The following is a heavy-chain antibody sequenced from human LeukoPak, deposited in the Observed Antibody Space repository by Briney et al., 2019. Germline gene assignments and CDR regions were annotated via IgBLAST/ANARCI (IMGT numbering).Heavy chain of an antibody. CDR2: IYYSGST. CDR3: ARVAPMDTVTHYLDY. V-gene: IGHV4-39*01. Sequence: SETLSLTCTVSGGSISSSSYYWGWIRQPPGKGLEWIGSIYYSGSTYYNPSLKSRVTISVDTSKNQFSLKLSSVTAADTAVYYCARVAPMDTVTHYLDYWGQGTLVTVSS. J-gene: IGHJ4*02. D-gene: IGHD4-17*01. CDR1: GGSISSSSYY.